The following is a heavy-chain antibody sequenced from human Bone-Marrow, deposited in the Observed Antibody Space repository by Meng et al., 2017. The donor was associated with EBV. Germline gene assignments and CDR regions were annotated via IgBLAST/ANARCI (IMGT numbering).Heavy chain of an antibody. Sequence: QVQLQPGGAGLLKPSETLSLTCAVYGGSFSGYYWSWIRQPPGKGLEWIGEINHSGSTNYNPSLKSRVTISVDTSKNQFSLKLSSVTAADTAVYYCARGCSGGSCSPFDYWGQGTLVTVSS. CDR3: ARGCSGGSCSPFDY. V-gene: IGHV4-34*01. CDR1: GGSFSGYY. D-gene: IGHD2-15*01. CDR2: INHSGST. J-gene: IGHJ4*02.